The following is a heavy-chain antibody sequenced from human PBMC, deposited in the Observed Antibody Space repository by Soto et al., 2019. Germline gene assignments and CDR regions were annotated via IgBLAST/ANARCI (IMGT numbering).Heavy chain of an antibody. CDR3: AAIRLGIAVDDSFDY. CDR2: IVVGSGNT. V-gene: IGHV1-58*02. J-gene: IGHJ4*02. D-gene: IGHD6-19*01. CDR1: GFTFTSSA. Sequence: SVKVSCKASGFTFTSSAMQWVRQARGQRLEWIGWIVVGSGNTNYAQKFQERVTITRDMSTSTAYMELSSLRSEDTAVYYCAAIRLGIAVDDSFDYWGQGTLVTVSS.